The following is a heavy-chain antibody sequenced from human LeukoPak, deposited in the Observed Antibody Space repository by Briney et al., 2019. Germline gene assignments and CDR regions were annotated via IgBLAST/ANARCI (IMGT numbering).Heavy chain of an antibody. V-gene: IGHV3-23*01. J-gene: IGHJ4*02. CDR3: AKRGSSETRWYPFDY. CDR2: ISGGGDST. D-gene: IGHD2-15*01. CDR1: GFIFGKYA. Sequence: GGSLRLSCVGSGFIFGKYAMTWVRQAPGKGLEWVSTISGGGDSTWNADSVKGRFTVSRDNSKNTLYLQMSSLRVEDTAVYYCAKRGSSETRWYPFDYWGQGTLVTVST.